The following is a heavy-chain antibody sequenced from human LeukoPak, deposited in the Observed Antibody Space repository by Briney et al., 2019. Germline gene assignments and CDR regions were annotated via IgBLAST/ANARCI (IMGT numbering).Heavy chain of an antibody. Sequence: SETLSLTCSVSSGSISSNYYWAWIRQPPGKGLEWIGSIYHSGTTYYNPSLKSRVTISVDTSKNQFSLKLSSVTAADTAVYYRVRHSSGWGNFDYWGQGTLATVSS. CDR3: VRHSSGWGNFDY. CDR2: IYHSGTT. D-gene: IGHD6-19*01. V-gene: IGHV4-39*01. J-gene: IGHJ4*02. CDR1: SGSISSNYY.